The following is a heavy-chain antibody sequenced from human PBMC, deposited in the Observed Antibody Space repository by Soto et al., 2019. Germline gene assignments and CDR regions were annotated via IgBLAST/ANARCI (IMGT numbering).Heavy chain of an antibody. D-gene: IGHD5-18*01. J-gene: IGHJ4*02. CDR3: ARGPLRGYSYGYYFDY. Sequence: GASVKVSCKASGGTFSSYAISWVRQAPGQGLEWMGGIIPIFGTANYAQKFQGRVTITADESASTAYMELSSLRSEDTAVYYCARGPLRGYSYGYYFDYWGQGTLVTVSS. CDR2: IIPIFGTA. CDR1: GGTFSSYA. V-gene: IGHV1-69*13.